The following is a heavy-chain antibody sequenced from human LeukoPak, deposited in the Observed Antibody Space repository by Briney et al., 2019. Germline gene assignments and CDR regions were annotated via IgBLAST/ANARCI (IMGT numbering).Heavy chain of an antibody. Sequence: PSETLSLTCTVSGGSISSSSYYWGWIRQPPGKGLEWIGSIYYSGSTYYNPSLKSRVTISVDTSKNQFSLKLSSVTAADTAVYYCARHVSGYDSESWFDPWGQGTLVTVSS. CDR1: GGSISSSSYY. CDR2: IYYSGST. J-gene: IGHJ5*02. D-gene: IGHD5-12*01. CDR3: ARHVSGYDSESWFDP. V-gene: IGHV4-39*01.